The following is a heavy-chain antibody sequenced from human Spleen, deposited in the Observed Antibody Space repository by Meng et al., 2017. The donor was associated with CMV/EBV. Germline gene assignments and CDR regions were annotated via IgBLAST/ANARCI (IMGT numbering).Heavy chain of an antibody. V-gene: IGHV3-30*04. CDR1: GFTFSSDA. CDR3: ARDQGSSGWPNWFDP. J-gene: IGHJ5*02. D-gene: IGHD6-19*01. CDR2: ISYDGSNK. Sequence: SGFTFSSDAIHWVRRAPGKGLEWVAVISYDGSNKYYADSVEGRFTISRDNSKSTLYLQMNSLRAEDTAVYYCARDQGSSGWPNWFDPWGQGTLVTVSS.